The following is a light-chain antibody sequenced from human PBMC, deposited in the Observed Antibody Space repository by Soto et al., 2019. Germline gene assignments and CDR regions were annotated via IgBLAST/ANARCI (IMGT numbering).Light chain of an antibody. Sequence: IVLTQSPGTLSLSTGERATLSCRASQPITSRYLAWYQHQPGQAPRLLIYRTFARAPGIPDRFSGGGSGTDFTLTISRLEREDFAVYYCQQYDTSPPTFGQVTLLEIK. CDR1: QPITSRY. V-gene: IGKV3-20*01. CDR2: RTF. CDR3: QQYDTSPPT. J-gene: IGKJ5*01.